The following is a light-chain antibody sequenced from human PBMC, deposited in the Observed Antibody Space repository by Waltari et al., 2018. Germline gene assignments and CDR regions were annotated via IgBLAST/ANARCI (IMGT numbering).Light chain of an antibody. CDR2: EVS. J-gene: IGLJ2*01. V-gene: IGLV2-23*02. CDR3: CSYAGGSTSVV. Sequence: QSALTQPASVSGSPGQSITISCTETSSDVGISDFVSWHQQHPGKAPKLIIYEVSKRPSGVSNRFSASKSGNTASLTISGLQPEDEADYYCCSYAGGSTSVVFGGGTKLTVL. CDR1: SSDVGISDF.